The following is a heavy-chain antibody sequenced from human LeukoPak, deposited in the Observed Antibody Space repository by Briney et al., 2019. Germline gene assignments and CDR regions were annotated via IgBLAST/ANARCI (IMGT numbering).Heavy chain of an antibody. J-gene: IGHJ4*02. D-gene: IGHD5-12*01. CDR1: GYTFTSYY. V-gene: IGHV1-46*01. CDR2: INPSGGST. Sequence: ASVKVSCKASGYTFTSYYMHWVRQAPGQGLEWRGIINPSGGSTSYAQKFQGRVTMTRDTSTSTVYMELSSLRSEDTAVYYCAGIVATTGFDYWGQGTLVTVSS. CDR3: AGIVATTGFDY.